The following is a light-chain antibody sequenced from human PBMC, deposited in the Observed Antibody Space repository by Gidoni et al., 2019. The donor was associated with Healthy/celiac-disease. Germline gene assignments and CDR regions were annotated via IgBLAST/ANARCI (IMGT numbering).Light chain of an antibody. CDR1: SSDVGSYNL. Sequence: QSALTQPASVSVSPGQAIPISCTGTSSDVGSYNLVSWYQQHPGKAPKLMIYEVSKRPSGVSNRFSGSKSGNTASLTISGLQAEDEADYYCCSYAGSSLYVFGTGTKVTVL. CDR3: CSYAGSSLYV. J-gene: IGLJ1*01. V-gene: IGLV2-23*02. CDR2: EVS.